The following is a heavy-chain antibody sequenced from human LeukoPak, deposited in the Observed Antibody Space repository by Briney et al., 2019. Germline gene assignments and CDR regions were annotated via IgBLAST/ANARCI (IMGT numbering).Heavy chain of an antibody. CDR1: GSIFTTYW. J-gene: IGHJ4*02. Sequence: GASPQISCRSSGSIFTTYWIGWGRQPPGKGVEGRGIIYPGDSDTRYTPSFQGQVTMSADKSINTAYLQWSSLKASDTAMYYCARRQGCSSTSCPPDYWGQGTLVTVST. CDR3: ARRQGCSSTSCPPDY. V-gene: IGHV5-51*01. CDR2: IYPGDSDT. D-gene: IGHD2-2*01.